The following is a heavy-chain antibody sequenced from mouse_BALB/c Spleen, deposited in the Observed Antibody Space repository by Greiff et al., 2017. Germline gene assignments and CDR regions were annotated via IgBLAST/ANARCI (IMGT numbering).Heavy chain of an antibody. V-gene: IGHV1S127*01. CDR2: IDPSDSYT. CDR1: GYTFTSYW. D-gene: IGHD2-1*01. Sequence: QVQLQQPGAELVKPGASVKMSCKASGYTFTSYWMHWVKQRPGQGLEWIGVIDPSDSYTSYNQKFKGKATFTVDTSSSTAYMQFNSLTSEDSAVYYCATYGNYWAWFAYWGQGTLVTVSA. CDR3: ATYGNYWAWFAY. J-gene: IGHJ3*01.